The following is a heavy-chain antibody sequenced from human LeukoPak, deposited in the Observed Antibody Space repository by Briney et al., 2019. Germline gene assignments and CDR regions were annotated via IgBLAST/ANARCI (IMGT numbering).Heavy chain of an antibody. D-gene: IGHD4-23*01. CDR3: ARRGDGGRSFDY. CDR2: IYSSGST. Sequence: GGALILSCAASGFNVSNNYMTWVRPAPGEGVEWVSLIYSSGSTYYADSVKGRFTISRDNSKNTLYLQVNSLRAEDTAVYYCARRGDGGRSFDYWGQGTLVTVSS. J-gene: IGHJ4*02. CDR1: GFNVSNNY. V-gene: IGHV3-53*01.